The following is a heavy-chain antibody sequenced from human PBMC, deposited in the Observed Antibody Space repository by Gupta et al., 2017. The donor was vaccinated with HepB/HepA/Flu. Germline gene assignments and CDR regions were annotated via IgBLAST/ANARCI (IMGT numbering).Heavy chain of an antibody. CDR3: ARVSLTTHRPKETPNACEI. CDR1: GGTFRSYA. V-gene: IGHV1-69*04. J-gene: IGHJ3*02. Sequence: QVQLVQSGAAVTKPGSSVKVSCKASGGTFRSYAISWVRQAPGQGLEWMGRIIPILGIANYAQKFQGRVTITADKSTSTAYMELSSLRSDDTAVYYCARVSLTTHRPKETPNACEIWGQGNRVTGSA. D-gene: IGHD1-1*01. CDR2: IIPILGIA.